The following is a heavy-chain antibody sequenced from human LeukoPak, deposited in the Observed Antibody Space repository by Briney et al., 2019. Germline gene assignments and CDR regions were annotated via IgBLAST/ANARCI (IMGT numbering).Heavy chain of an antibody. J-gene: IGHJ4*02. V-gene: IGHV3-53*01. Sequence: GGSLRLSCAASGFTVSSNYMTWVRQAPGKGLEWVSVIYSGGSTYYADSVKGRFTVSRDNSKNTLYLQMNSLRAEDTAVYYCAKELRYFDWLRSFDYWGQGTLVTVSS. D-gene: IGHD3-9*01. CDR1: GFTVSSNY. CDR2: IYSGGST. CDR3: AKELRYFDWLRSFDY.